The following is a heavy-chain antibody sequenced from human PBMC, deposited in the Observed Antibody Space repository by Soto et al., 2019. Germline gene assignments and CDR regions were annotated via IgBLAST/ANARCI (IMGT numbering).Heavy chain of an antibody. Sequence: GGSLRLSCAASGFTFTSYSMNWVRQAPGKGLEWLSYISGHGTSIYYADSVRGRFTISRDNAKNSLFLQMDSLRAEDTAVYYCATADGDFSYYYGMDVWGQGTTVTVSS. CDR2: ISGHGTSI. D-gene: IGHD3-10*01. CDR3: ATADGDFSYYYGMDV. CDR1: GFTFTSYS. V-gene: IGHV3-48*01. J-gene: IGHJ6*02.